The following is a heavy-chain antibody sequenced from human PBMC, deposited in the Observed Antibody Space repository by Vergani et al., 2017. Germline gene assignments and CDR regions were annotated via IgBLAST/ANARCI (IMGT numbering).Heavy chain of an antibody. Sequence: QVQLPESGPGLVKPSETLSLTCTVSNDSVSNTFYYLGWLRQTPGKGLEWIGSLLYSGTAYYNPSLKSRVTISADTSKNQFSLRLNSVTAADTAVYSCARPLREGRDGYVTGAFELWGQGTVVIVSS. CDR1: NDSVSNTFYY. J-gene: IGHJ3*01. D-gene: IGHD5-24*01. CDR3: ARPLREGRDGYVTGAFEL. V-gene: IGHV4-39*01. CDR2: LLYSGTA.